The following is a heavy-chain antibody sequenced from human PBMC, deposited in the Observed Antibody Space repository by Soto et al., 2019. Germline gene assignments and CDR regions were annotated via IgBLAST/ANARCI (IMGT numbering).Heavy chain of an antibody. D-gene: IGHD1-7*01. CDR1: GGTFSSYA. V-gene: IGHV1-69*05. CDR3: AAGELFYFDY. J-gene: IGHJ4*02. CDR2: IIPIFGTA. Sequence: SVKVSCKASGGTFSSYAISWVRQAPGQGLEWMGGIIPIFGTANYAQKFQERVTITRDMSTSTAYMELSSLRSEDTAVYYCAAGELFYFDYWGQGTLVTGSS.